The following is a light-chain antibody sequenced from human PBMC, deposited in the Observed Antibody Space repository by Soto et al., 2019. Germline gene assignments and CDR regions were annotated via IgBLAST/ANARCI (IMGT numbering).Light chain of an antibody. CDR3: QQYNSYFLT. J-gene: IGKJ4*01. CDR1: QSISNW. V-gene: IGKV1-5*03. Sequence: DIQMTQSPSTLSASVGDRVTITCRASQSISNWLAWYQQKPGKAPKILIYKASRLESGVPSRFSGSGSGTEFTLTISSLQPDDFATYHCQQYNSYFLTFGGGTKVEIK. CDR2: KAS.